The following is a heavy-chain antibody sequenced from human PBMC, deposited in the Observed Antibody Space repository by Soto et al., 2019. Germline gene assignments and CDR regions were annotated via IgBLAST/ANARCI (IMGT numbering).Heavy chain of an antibody. D-gene: IGHD2-8*02. V-gene: IGHV3-23*01. CDR2: IDGSGRNT. J-gene: IGHJ4*02. CDR3: AKDGGSVCSGGTCYFQAPDY. CDR1: GFTFSSYA. Sequence: GGSLRLSCAASGFTFSSYAMSWVRQAPGKGLEWVSGIDGSGRNTYYADSVKGRFTISRDNSKNTLSVQMDSLRVEDTALYYCAKDGGSVCSGGTCYFQAPDYWGQGTLVSVSS.